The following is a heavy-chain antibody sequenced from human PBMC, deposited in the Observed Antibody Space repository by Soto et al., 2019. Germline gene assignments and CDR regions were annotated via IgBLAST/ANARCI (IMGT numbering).Heavy chain of an antibody. V-gene: IGHV3-23*01. CDR1: GFTFSSYA. CDR3: AKDHFNANGVFDGFDI. Sequence: GGSLRLSCAASGFTFSSYAMSWVRQAPGKGLEWVSAISGSGGSTYYADSVKGRFTISRDNSKNPLYLQMNSLRAEDTAVYYCAKDHFNANGVFDGFDISGQGTMVTVSS. D-gene: IGHD2-8*01. J-gene: IGHJ3*02. CDR2: ISGSGGST.